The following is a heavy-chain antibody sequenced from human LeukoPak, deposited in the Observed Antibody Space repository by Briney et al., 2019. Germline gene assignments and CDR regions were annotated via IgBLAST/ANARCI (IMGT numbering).Heavy chain of an antibody. CDR3: AKGTLYYGSGSYPRY. CDR1: GFTFSIYA. V-gene: IGHV3-23*01. CDR2: ISDSGGST. D-gene: IGHD3-10*01. Sequence: GGSLRLPCAASGFTFSIYAMTWVRQAPGKGLEWVSAISDSGGSTYYADSVKGRFTASRDNSKNTLYLQMNSLRAEDTAVYYCAKGTLYYGSGSYPRYWGQGTLVTVSS. J-gene: IGHJ4*02.